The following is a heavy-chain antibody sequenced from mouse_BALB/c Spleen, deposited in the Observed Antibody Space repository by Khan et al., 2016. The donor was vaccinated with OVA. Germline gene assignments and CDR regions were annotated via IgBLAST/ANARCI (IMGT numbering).Heavy chain of an antibody. Sequence: QVQLQQSGAELVRPGVSVKISCKGTGYTFTDYAMHWVKQSHAKSLEWIGVISTYYGDADYSQKFKGRATMTVDRSSSTAYMELARLTSEDSAIHCCARGGKVAYWGQGTLVTVSA. J-gene: IGHJ3*01. V-gene: IGHV1S137*01. CDR1: GYTFTDYA. CDR2: ISTYYGDA. CDR3: ARGGKVAY. D-gene: IGHD1-1*02.